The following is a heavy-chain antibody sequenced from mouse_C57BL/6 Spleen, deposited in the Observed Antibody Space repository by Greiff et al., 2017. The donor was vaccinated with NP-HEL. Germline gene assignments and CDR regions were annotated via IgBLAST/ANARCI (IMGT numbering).Heavy chain of an antibody. CDR2: IYPGSGST. Sequence: QVQLQQPGAELVKPGASVKMSCKASGYTFTSYWITWVKQRPGQGLEWIGDIYPGSGSTNYNEKLKSKATLTVDTSSSTAYMQLSSLTSEYSAVYYCARLYYGSSLAWFAYWGQGTLVTVSA. CDR3: ARLYYGSSLAWFAY. D-gene: IGHD1-1*01. J-gene: IGHJ3*01. V-gene: IGHV1-55*01. CDR1: GYTFTSYW.